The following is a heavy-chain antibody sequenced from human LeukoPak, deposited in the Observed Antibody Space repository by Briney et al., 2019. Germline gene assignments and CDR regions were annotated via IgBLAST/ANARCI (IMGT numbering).Heavy chain of an antibody. CDR3: ARENALYYFDY. V-gene: IGHV3-30*04. Sequence: PGRSLRLSCAASGFTFSSYAMHWVRQAPGKGLEWVAVISYDGSNKYYADSVKGRFTISRDNSKNTLYLQMNSLRAEDTAVYYCARENALYYFDYWGQGTLVTVSS. CDR1: GFTFSSYA. J-gene: IGHJ4*02. CDR2: ISYDGSNK.